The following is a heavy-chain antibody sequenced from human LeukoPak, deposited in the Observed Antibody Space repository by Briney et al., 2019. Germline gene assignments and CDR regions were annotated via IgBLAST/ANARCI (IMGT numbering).Heavy chain of an antibody. Sequence: GGSLRLSCAASGFTFSSYSMNWGRQAPGKGLEWVSSISSSSYIYYADSVKGRFTISRVNAKNSLYLQMNSLRAEDTAVYYCARSKGAAADPYYFDYWGQGTLVTVSS. J-gene: IGHJ4*02. CDR3: ARSKGAAADPYYFDY. CDR2: ISSSSYI. CDR1: GFTFSSYS. D-gene: IGHD6-13*01. V-gene: IGHV3-21*01.